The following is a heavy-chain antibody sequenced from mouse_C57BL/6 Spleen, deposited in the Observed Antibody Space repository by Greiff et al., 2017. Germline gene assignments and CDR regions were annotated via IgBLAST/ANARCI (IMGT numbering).Heavy chain of an antibody. V-gene: IGHV1-55*01. CDR1: GYTFTSYW. CDR2: IYPGSGST. Sequence: QVHVKQPGAELVKPGASVKMSCTASGYTFTSYWITWVKQRPGQGLEWIGDIYPGSGSTNYNEKFKGKATLTVDTSSSTAYMQLSSLTSEDSAVYYCARGGSSGYPDYYAMDYWGQGTSVTVSS. J-gene: IGHJ4*01. CDR3: ARGGSSGYPDYYAMDY. D-gene: IGHD3-2*02.